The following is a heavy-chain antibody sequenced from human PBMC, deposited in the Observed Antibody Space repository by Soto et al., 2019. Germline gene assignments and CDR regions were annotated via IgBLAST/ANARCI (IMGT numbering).Heavy chain of an antibody. CDR1: GGTFSSYT. Sequence: ASVKVSCKASGGTFSSYTISWVRQAPGQGLEWMGGFDPEDGETIYAQKFQGRVTMTEDTSTDTSYMELSSLRSEDTAVYYCATAIRIAVAGPPSFDYWGQGTLVTVSX. J-gene: IGHJ4*02. CDR3: ATAIRIAVAGPPSFDY. CDR2: FDPEDGET. D-gene: IGHD6-19*01. V-gene: IGHV1-24*01.